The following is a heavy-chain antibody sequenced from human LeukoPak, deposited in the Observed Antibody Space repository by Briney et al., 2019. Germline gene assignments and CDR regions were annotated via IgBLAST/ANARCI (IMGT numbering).Heavy chain of an antibody. D-gene: IGHD1-26*01. CDR2: ISGSGGST. J-gene: IGHJ4*02. CDR3: ARDRGIVGGLDY. V-gene: IGHV3-23*01. CDR1: RFTFSSHA. Sequence: PGGSLRLSCAASRFTFSSHAMSWVRQAPGKGLEWVSGISGSGGSTYYADSVKGRFTISRDNSMHTLYLQMNSLRAEDTALYYCARDRGIVGGLDYWGQGTLVTVSS.